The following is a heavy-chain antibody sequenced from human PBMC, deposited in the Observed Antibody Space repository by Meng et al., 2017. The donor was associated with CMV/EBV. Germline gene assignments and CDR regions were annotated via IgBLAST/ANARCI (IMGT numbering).Heavy chain of an antibody. CDR2: INPSGGST. CDR1: GYTFTSYY. CDR3: ARESGSVGDY. Sequence: QGQLVQAGGEVKKPGAAVKVSCKASGYTFTSYYMHWLRKAPGQGLEWMGIINPSGGSTSYAQKFQGRVTMTRDTSTSTVYMELSSLRSEDTAVYYCARESGSVGDYWGQGTLVTVSS. V-gene: IGHV1-46*01. J-gene: IGHJ4*02. D-gene: IGHD1-26*01.